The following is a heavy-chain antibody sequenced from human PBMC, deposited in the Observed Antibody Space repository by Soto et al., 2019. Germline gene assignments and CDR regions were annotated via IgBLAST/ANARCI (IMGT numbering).Heavy chain of an antibody. D-gene: IGHD6-19*01. CDR3: AKSGSSGWYGWFDP. V-gene: IGHV2-5*01. CDR2: IYWNDDK. J-gene: IGHJ5*02. CDR1: GFSLRTSGVG. Sequence: SGPTLVNPTQTLTLTCIFSGFSLRTSGVGVGWIRQPPGKALEWLGFIYWNDDKRYSPSLKSRLTITKDTSKSQVVLTMTNMDPVDTATYYCAKSGSSGWYGWFDPWGQGTLVTVSS.